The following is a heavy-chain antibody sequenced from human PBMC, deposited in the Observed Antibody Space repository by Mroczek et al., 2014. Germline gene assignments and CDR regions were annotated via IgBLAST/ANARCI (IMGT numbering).Heavy chain of an antibody. CDR2: MNPNSGNT. Sequence: VQLVESGAEVKKPGASVKVSCKASGYTFTSYDINWVRQATGQGLEWMGWMNPNSGNTGYAQKFQGRVTMTRNTSISTAYMELSSLRSEDTAVYYCARGGDRVWFGELLPECYWGQGTLVTVSS. V-gene: IGHV1-8*01. CDR1: GYTFTSYD. D-gene: IGHD3-10*01. CDR3: ARGGDRVWFGELLPECY. J-gene: IGHJ4*02.